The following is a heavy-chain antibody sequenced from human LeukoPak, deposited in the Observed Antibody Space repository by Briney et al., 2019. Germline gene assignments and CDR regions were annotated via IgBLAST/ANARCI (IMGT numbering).Heavy chain of an antibody. V-gene: IGHV5-51*01. CDR3: ASTDYPSNYYGTDV. CDR2: IYPGASDT. CDR1: GYSFTSYW. Sequence: GGSLNISGQGSGYSFTSYWSGGARQMPGKGLEWMGTIYPGASDTRSRPSFQGPVTISTDKSISTAYLPWSSLKAPDTAMYYCASTDYPSNYYGTDVCGQGTTVTVSS. J-gene: IGHJ6*02. D-gene: IGHD4-11*01.